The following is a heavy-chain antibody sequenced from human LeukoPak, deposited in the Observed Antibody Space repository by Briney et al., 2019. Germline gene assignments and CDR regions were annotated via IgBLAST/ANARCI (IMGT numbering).Heavy chain of an antibody. J-gene: IGHJ4*02. V-gene: IGHV4-34*01. CDR2: INHSGST. CDR1: GGSLSGYY. D-gene: IGHD5-12*01. CDR3: ARGRWLRNFDY. Sequence: SETLSLTCAVYGGSLSGYYWSWIRQPPGKGLEWIGEINHSGSTNYNPSLKSRVTISVDTSKNQFSLKLSSVTAADTAVYYCARGRWLRNFDYWGQGTLVTVSS.